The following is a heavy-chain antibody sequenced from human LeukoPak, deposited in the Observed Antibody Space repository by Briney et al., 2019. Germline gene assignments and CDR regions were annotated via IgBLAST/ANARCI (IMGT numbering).Heavy chain of an antibody. J-gene: IGHJ4*02. CDR2: ISWDGGST. Sequence: GGSLRLSCAASGFTFDDYTMHWVRQAPGKGLEWVSLISWDGGSTYYADSVKGRFTISRDNSKNTLYLQMSSLRAEDTAVYYCVKSGSYYNEPYYFDYWGQGTLVTVSS. V-gene: IGHV3-43*01. CDR1: GFTFDDYT. CDR3: VKSGSYYNEPYYFDY. D-gene: IGHD3-10*01.